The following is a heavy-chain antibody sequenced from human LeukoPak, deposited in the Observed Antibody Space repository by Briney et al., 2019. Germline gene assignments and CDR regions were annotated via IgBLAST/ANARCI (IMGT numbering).Heavy chain of an antibody. CDR3: ARRNAFDI. CDR1: GGSITSFY. Sequence: SETLSLTCTVSGGSITSFYWNWIRQPPGKGLEWIGSIYYNGDTNYNPSLKSRVSISIDTSKTHFSLKLSSVTPADTAVYYCARRNAFDIWSQGTMVTVSS. J-gene: IGHJ3*02. V-gene: IGHV4-59*01. CDR2: IYYNGDT.